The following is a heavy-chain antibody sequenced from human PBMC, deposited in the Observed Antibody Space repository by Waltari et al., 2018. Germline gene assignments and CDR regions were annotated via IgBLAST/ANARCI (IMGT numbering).Heavy chain of an antibody. V-gene: IGHV1-2*06. CDR2: INPNSGGT. Sequence: QVQLVQSGAEVKKPGASVKVSCKASGYNFTGYYMHWVRQAPGQGLEWMGRINPNSGGTNSAQKVQGSVTMTRDTSISTAYMELSRLRSDDTAVYYCARVLQRWLPWGPGYWGQGTLVTVSS. CDR1: GYNFTGYY. J-gene: IGHJ4*02. D-gene: IGHD5-12*01. CDR3: ARVLQRWLPWGPGY.